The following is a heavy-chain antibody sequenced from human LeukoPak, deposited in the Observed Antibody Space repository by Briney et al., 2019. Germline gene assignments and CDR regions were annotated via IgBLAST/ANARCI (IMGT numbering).Heavy chain of an antibody. D-gene: IGHD2-2*01. J-gene: IGHJ5*02. Sequence: GGSLRLSCAASGFTFSSFVMHWVRQAPGKGLQWVAFIRYDGSDTYYTDSVKGRFTISRDNSKNTLYLQMNSLSAEDTAVYYCVKEVLDYQLLHNWFDPWGQGTLVTVSS. CDR2: IRYDGSDT. CDR1: GFTFSSFV. V-gene: IGHV3-30*02. CDR3: VKEVLDYQLLHNWFDP.